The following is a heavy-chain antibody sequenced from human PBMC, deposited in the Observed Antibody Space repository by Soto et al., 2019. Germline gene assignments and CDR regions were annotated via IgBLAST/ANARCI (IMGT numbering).Heavy chain of an antibody. CDR2: IDPSDSYT. Sequence: LNISCKGSGYSFTSYWISWVRQMPGKGLEWMGRIDPSDSYTNYSPSFQGHVTISADKSISTAYLQWSSLKASDTAMYYCARHVVVPAAMDVYYYYGMDVWGQGTTVTVSS. CDR1: GYSFTSYW. CDR3: ARHVVVPAAMDVYYYYGMDV. V-gene: IGHV5-10-1*01. J-gene: IGHJ6*02. D-gene: IGHD2-2*01.